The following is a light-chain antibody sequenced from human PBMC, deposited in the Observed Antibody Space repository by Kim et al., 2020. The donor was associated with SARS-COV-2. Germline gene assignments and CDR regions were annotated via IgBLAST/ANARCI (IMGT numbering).Light chain of an antibody. J-gene: IGLJ3*02. Sequence: GQSITISCTGTSSDVGGYNYVSWYQQHPGKAPKLMIYEVFKRPSGVSNRFSGSKSGNTASLTISGLQAEDEGDFYCSSYTSSSTLLFGGGTQLTVL. V-gene: IGLV2-14*03. CDR2: EVF. CDR3: SSYTSSSTLL. CDR1: SSDVGGYNY.